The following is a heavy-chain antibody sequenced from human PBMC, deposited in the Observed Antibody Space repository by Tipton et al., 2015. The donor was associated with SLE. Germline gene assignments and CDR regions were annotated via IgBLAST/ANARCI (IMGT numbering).Heavy chain of an antibody. Sequence: TLSLTCAVSGGSISSSHWWSWVRQSPGKGLEWIGEVYHSGSTNYNPSLKSRVTISVDTSKNQFSLKLTSVTAADTAVYYCARDPYDSWSDYQATFDYWGQGTLVTVSP. J-gene: IGHJ4*02. V-gene: IGHV4-4*02. CDR2: VYHSGST. CDR3: ARDPYDSWSDYQATFDY. D-gene: IGHD3-3*01. CDR1: GGSISSSHW.